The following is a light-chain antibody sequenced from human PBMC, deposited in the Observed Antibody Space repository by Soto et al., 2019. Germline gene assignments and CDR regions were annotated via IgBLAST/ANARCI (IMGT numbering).Light chain of an antibody. CDR2: SNN. CDR3: EAWDDSLNGRL. Sequence: QSALTQPPSASGTPGQRVTISCSGSGSNIGSNTVDWYQQLPGTAPKLLIYSNNQRPSGVPDRFSGSKSGTSVSLAISGLQSEDESDYYCEAWDDSLNGRLFGTGTKLTVL. V-gene: IGLV1-44*01. CDR1: GSNIGSNT. J-gene: IGLJ1*01.